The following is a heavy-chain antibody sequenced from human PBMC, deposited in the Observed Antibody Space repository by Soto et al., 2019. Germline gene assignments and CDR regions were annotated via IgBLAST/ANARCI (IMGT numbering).Heavy chain of an antibody. CDR3: ARRLAPSGSGWDY. D-gene: IGHD2-8*02. J-gene: IGHJ4*02. V-gene: IGHV3-23*01. CDR2: ISHNGGDT. Sequence: SGGSLRLSCAASGFTFGTYAMIWVRQAPGKGLEWVSRISHNGGDTYYTDSVRGRFTVSRDNSKNILYLQMNSLRAEDTAVYYCARRLAPSGSGWDYWGQGTPVTVSS. CDR1: GFTFGTYA.